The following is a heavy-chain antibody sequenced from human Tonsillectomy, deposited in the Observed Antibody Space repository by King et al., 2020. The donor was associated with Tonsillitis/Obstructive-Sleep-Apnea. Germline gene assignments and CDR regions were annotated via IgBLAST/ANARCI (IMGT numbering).Heavy chain of an antibody. D-gene: IGHD6-13*01. Sequence: VQLQESGPGLVKPSQTLSLTCTVSGGSISSGGYYWSWIRQHPGKGLEWIGYIYYSGSTYYNPSLKSRVTISVDTSTNQFSLKLSSVTAADTAVFYWRGDSNSPKGYYYYGMDVWGQGTTVTVSS. CDR1: GGSISSGGYY. J-gene: IGHJ6*02. CDR2: IYYSGST. CDR3: RGDSNSPKGYYYYGMDV. V-gene: IGHV4-31*03.